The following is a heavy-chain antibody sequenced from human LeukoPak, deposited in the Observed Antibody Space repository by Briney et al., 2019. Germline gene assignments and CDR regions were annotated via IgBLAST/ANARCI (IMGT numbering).Heavy chain of an antibody. CDR1: GFTFSGYW. J-gene: IGHJ5*02. Sequence: GGSLILSCVASGFTFSGYWMHWVRQAPGKGLVWVSRIKSDGSSTTYADSVKGRFTVSRDNAKNTLYLQMSSLRAEDTAVYYCVRSDWFDPWGQGTLVTVSS. CDR2: IKSDGSST. V-gene: IGHV3-74*03. CDR3: VRSDWFDP.